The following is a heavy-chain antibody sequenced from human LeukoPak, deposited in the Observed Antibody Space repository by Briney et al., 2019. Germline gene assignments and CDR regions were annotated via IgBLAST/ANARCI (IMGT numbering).Heavy chain of an antibody. D-gene: IGHD5-18*01. CDR1: GFTVSNNY. CDR3: ARDFSAEIQLWLRGAFDY. CDR2: ISSSSSYI. V-gene: IGHV3-21*01. J-gene: IGHJ4*02. Sequence: PGGSLRLSCAASGFTVSNNYMSWVRQAPGKGLEWVSSISSSSSYIYYADSVKGRFTISRDNAKNSLYLQMNSLRAEDTAVYYCARDFSAEIQLWLRGAFDYWGQGTLVTVSS.